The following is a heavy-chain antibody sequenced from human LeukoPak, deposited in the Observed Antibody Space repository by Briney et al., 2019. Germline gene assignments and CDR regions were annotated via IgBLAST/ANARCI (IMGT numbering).Heavy chain of an antibody. J-gene: IGHJ4*02. Sequence: GGSLRLSCAASGFTFSSYAMSWVRQAPGKGLEWVSAISGSGGSTYYADSVKGRFAISRDNSKNTLYLQMNSLRAEDTAVYYCAKDPTAVTDFDYWGQGTLVTVSS. V-gene: IGHV3-23*01. D-gene: IGHD4-17*01. CDR2: ISGSGGST. CDR1: GFTFSSYA. CDR3: AKDPTAVTDFDY.